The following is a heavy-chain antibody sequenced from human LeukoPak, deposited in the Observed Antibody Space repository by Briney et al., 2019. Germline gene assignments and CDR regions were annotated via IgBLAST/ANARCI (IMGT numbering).Heavy chain of an antibody. CDR2: IYYSGRT. D-gene: IGHD3-22*01. V-gene: IGHV4-39*01. J-gene: IGHJ1*01. CDR3: ARRRYYDSSGYLE. CDR1: GDSVSRSDSY. Sequence: SETLSLTCTLFGDSVSRSDSYWDWIRQPPGKGLEWIGTIYYSGRTYYSPSLKSRVTLSVDMSNNQFSLTLSSVTAADTALYFCARRRYYDSSGYLEWGQGTLVTVSS.